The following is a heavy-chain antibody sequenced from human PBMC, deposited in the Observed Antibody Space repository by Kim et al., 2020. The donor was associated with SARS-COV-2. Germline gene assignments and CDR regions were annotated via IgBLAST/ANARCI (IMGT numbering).Heavy chain of an antibody. D-gene: IGHD3-16*02. CDR3: ARGTYDYFWGSYRFVY. CDR2: IYYSGNT. Sequence: SETLSLTCTVSGGSISGYHWSWIRQSPGRGLEWIGYIYYSGNTNYRPSLKSRVTISIDTSKNQFSLKLRSVTAADTAVYYCARGTYDYFWGSYRFVYWGQGTLVTVSS. J-gene: IGHJ4*02. V-gene: IGHV4-59*01. CDR1: GGSISGYH.